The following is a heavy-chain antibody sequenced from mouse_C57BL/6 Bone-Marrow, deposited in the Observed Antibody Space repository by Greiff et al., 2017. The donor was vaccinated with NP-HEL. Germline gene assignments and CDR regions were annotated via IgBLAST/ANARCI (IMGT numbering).Heavy chain of an antibody. CDR3: ARQKGKASFDY. D-gene: IGHD2-1*01. J-gene: IGHJ2*01. CDR2: ISSGGSYT. CDR1: GFTFSSYG. Sequence: EVQLVESGGDLVKPGGSLKLSCAASGFTFSSYGMSWVRQTPDKRLEWVATISSGGSYTYYPDSVKGRFTISRDNAQNTLYLQMSSLKSEDTAMYYCARQKGKASFDYWGQGTTLTVSS. V-gene: IGHV5-6*01.